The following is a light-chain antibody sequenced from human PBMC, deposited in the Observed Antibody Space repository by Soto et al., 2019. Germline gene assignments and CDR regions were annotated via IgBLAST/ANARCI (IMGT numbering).Light chain of an antibody. J-gene: IGLJ2*01. V-gene: IGLV1-47*02. Sequence: QSVLSQPPAASGTPGQRVTISCSGTSSNIGSNYVSWYQQLPGTAPKLLIYSDNQRPSGVPDRFSGSKSGTSASLAISGLRSDDEADYYCAAWDDSLSGLVFGGGTQLTVL. CDR1: SSNIGSNY. CDR2: SDN. CDR3: AAWDDSLSGLV.